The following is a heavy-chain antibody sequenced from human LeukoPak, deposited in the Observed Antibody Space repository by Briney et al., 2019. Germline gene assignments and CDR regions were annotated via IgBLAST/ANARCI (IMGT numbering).Heavy chain of an antibody. CDR3: ARVSSPGYYYYYMDA. D-gene: IGHD2-15*01. CDR2: INHSGST. J-gene: IGHJ6*03. Sequence: SETLSLTCAVYGGSFSGYYWSWLRQPPGKGLEWIGEINHSGSTNYNPSLKSRVTISVDTSKNQFSLKLSSVTAADTAVYYCARVSSPGYYYYYMDAWGKGTTVTVSS. CDR1: GGSFSGYY. V-gene: IGHV4-34*01.